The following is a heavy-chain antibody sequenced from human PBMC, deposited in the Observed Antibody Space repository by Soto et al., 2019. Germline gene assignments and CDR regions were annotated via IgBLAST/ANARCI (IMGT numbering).Heavy chain of an antibody. CDR1: GFSLSTSGVG. V-gene: IGHV2-5*02. CDR3: AQGDCSGGSCPDAFDI. J-gene: IGHJ3*02. D-gene: IGHD2-15*01. CDR2: IYWDDDK. Sequence: SGPTLVKPTQTLTLTCTFSGFSLSTSGVGVGWIRQPPGKALEWLALIYWDDDKRYSPTLKRRLTITKDTSKNQVVLTMTNMDPVDTATYYCAQGDCSGGSCPDAFDIWGQGTMVTVSS.